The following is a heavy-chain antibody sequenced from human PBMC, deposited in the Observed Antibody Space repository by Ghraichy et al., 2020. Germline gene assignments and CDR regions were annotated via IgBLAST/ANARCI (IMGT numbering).Heavy chain of an antibody. CDR1: GYSFTSYW. J-gene: IGHJ3*02. CDR2: IYPGDSDT. V-gene: IGHV5-51*01. CDR3: ARDGGSGRRYSSGDAFDI. Sequence: GESLNISCKGSGYSFTSYWIGWVRQMPGKGLEWMGIIYPGDSDTRYSPSFQGQVTISADKSISTAYLQWSSLKASDTAMYYCARDGGSGRRYSSGDAFDIWGQGTMVTVSS. D-gene: IGHD6-19*01.